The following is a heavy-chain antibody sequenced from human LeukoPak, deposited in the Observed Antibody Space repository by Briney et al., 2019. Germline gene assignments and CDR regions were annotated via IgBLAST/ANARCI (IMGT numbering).Heavy chain of an antibody. V-gene: IGHV3-30*03. CDR1: GFTFSHYG. CDR3: APDESTRCNGDCPLDS. Sequence: GGSLRLSCAASGFTFSHYGMHWVRQAPGKGPEWVAVLSYDGNKKFYADSVKGRFTISRDNSKNTLYLQMNSLRPEDTAVYSCAPDESTRCNGDCPLDSWGQGTLVTVS. D-gene: IGHD2-21*02. J-gene: IGHJ4*02. CDR2: LSYDGNKK.